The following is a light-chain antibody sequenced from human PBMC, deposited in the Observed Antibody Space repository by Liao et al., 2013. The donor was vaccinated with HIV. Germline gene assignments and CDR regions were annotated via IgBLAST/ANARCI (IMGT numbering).Light chain of an antibody. Sequence: SSELTQSPSVSVSPGQTASITCSGDYLGDKYASWYQHKPGQAPVLVIYQDNKRPSGIPERFSGSNSGNTATLTISGTQAMDEADYYCQAWDTGAGVVFGGGTRLTVL. V-gene: IGLV3-1*01. CDR1: YLGDKY. CDR2: QDN. J-gene: IGLJ2*01. CDR3: QAWDTGAGVV.